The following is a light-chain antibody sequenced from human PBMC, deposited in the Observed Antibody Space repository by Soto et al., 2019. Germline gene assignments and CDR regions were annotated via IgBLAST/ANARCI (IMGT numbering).Light chain of an antibody. CDR3: QSYDSSLRVV. J-gene: IGLJ2*01. CDR2: GNS. CDR1: SSNIGAGYD. Sequence: QPVLTQPPSVSGAPGQRVTLSCTGSSSNIGAGYDVHWYQQLPGTAPKLLIDGNSNRPSGVPDRFSGSKSGTSASLAITGLQAEDEADYYCQSYDSSLRVVFGGGTKLTVL. V-gene: IGLV1-40*01.